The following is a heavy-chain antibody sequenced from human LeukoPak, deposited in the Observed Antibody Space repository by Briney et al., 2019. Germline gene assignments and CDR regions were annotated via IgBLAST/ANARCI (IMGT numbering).Heavy chain of an antibody. V-gene: IGHV4-30-4*08. J-gene: IGHJ4*02. Sequence: SETLSLTCNISGASINSDYYWNWFRQPPGKGLEWIAYFYYSGTTYYNPSLKSRLSISVDTSKNQFSLKLSSVTAADTAVYYCARDLGSGWYGGGLDYWGQGTLVTVSS. CDR1: GASINSDYY. CDR2: FYYSGTT. CDR3: ARDLGSGWYGGGLDY. D-gene: IGHD6-19*01.